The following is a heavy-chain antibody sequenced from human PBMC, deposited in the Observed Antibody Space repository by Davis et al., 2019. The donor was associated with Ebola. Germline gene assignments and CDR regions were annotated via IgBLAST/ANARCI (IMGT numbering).Heavy chain of an antibody. V-gene: IGHV4-39*01. J-gene: IGHJ4*02. CDR3: ARPENGYSSGWRFDY. CDR1: GGSISSSSYY. CDR2: IYYSGST. Sequence: SETLSLTCTVSGGSISSSSYYWGWIRQPPGKGLEWIGSIYYSGSTYYNPSLKSRVTISVDTSKNQFSLKLSFVTAADTAVYYCARPENGYSSGWRFDYWGQGTLVTVSS. D-gene: IGHD6-19*01.